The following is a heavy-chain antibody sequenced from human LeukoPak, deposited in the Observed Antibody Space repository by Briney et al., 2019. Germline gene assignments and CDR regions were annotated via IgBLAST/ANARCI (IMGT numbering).Heavy chain of an antibody. D-gene: IGHD2-2*01. CDR3: ARDGDLGYCSSTSCYVV. V-gene: IGHV4-59*01. CDR1: GGSISSYY. J-gene: IGHJ6*02. CDR2: IYYSGST. Sequence: PSETLSLTCTVSGGSISSYYWSWIRQPPGKGLEWIGYIYYSGSTNYNPSLKSRVTISVDTFKNQFSLKLSSVTAADTAVYYCARDGDLGYCSSTSCYVVWGQGTTVTVSS.